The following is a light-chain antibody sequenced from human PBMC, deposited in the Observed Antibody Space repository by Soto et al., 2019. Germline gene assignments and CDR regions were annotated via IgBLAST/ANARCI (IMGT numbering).Light chain of an antibody. Sequence: EIVLTQSPATLSLSPGERATLSCRASQSVSSYLAWYQHKPGQAHRLLIYDASNRATGIPARFSGSGSGTDFTLTISSLEPEDFAVYYCQQRSNWPPTWTFGQGTKVEIK. CDR2: DAS. V-gene: IGKV3-11*01. CDR1: QSVSSY. CDR3: QQRSNWPPTWT. J-gene: IGKJ1*01.